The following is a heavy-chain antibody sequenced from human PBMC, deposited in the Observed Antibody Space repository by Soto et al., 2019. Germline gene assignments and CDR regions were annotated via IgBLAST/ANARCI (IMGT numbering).Heavy chain of an antibody. CDR3: AKDYGFGELFHYYYGMDV. J-gene: IGHJ6*02. Sequence: GGSLRLSCAASGFTFSSYGMHWVRQAPGKGLEWVAVISYDGSNKYYADSVKGRFTISRDNSKNTLYLQMNSLRAEDTAVYYCAKDYGFGELFHYYYGMDVWGQGTTVTVSS. D-gene: IGHD3-10*01. CDR1: GFTFSSYG. CDR2: ISYDGSNK. V-gene: IGHV3-30*18.